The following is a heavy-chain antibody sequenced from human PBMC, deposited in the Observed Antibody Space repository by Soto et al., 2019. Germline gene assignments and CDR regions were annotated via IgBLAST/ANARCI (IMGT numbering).Heavy chain of an antibody. J-gene: IGHJ4*02. V-gene: IGHV3-23*01. CDR2: ISGSGGST. D-gene: IGHD3-3*01. Sequence: EVQLLESGGGLVQPGGSLRLSCAASGFTFSSYAMSWVRQAPGKGLEWVSAISGSGGSTYYADSVKGRFTISRDNSKNTLYLQMNSLRTEDTAVYYCAKDGGYDWYFDYWGQGTLVTVSS. CDR3: AKDGGYDWYFDY. CDR1: GFTFSSYA.